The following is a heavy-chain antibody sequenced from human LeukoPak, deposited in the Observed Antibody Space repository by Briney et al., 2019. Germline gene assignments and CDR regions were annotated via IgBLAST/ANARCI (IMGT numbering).Heavy chain of an antibody. J-gene: IGHJ3*02. D-gene: IGHD2-2*01. CDR3: ARDRSTSSPRAFDI. Sequence: PSETLSLTCTVSGGSISSGGYYWSWIRQHPGKGLEWIGYIYYSGSTYYNPSLKSRVTISVDTSKNQFSLKLSSVTAADTAVYYCARDRSTSSPRAFDIWGQGTMVTVSS. CDR2: IYYSGST. V-gene: IGHV4-31*03. CDR1: GGSISSGGYY.